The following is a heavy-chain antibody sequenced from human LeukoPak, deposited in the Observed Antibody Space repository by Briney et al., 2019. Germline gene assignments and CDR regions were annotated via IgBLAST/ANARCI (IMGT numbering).Heavy chain of an antibody. CDR2: ISGSGGST. Sequence: GGSLRLSCAASGFTFSSYATSWLRHAPGKGVEWVSAISGSGGSTYYADSVKGRFTISRDNSKNTLYLQMNSLRAEDTAVYCCAGYYYDSSDFDYWGQGTLVTVSS. D-gene: IGHD3-22*01. J-gene: IGHJ4*02. V-gene: IGHV3-23*01. CDR1: GFTFSSYA. CDR3: AGYYYDSSDFDY.